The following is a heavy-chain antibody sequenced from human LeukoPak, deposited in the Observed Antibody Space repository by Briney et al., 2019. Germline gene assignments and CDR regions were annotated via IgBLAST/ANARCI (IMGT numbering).Heavy chain of an antibody. D-gene: IGHD3-22*01. V-gene: IGHV3-23*01. CDR1: GFTFSSYA. Sequence: GGSLRLSCAASGFTFSSYAMSWVRQAPGKGLEWVSAIGGSGGSTYYADSVKGRFTISRDNSKNTLYLQMNSLRAEDTAVYYCAKGLARTTTYDSSGYYPYYWGQGTLVTVSS. CDR2: IGGSGGST. CDR3: AKGLARTTTYDSSGYYPYY. J-gene: IGHJ4*02.